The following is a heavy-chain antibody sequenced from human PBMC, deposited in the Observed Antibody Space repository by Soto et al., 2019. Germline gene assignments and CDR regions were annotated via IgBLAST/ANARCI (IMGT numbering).Heavy chain of an antibody. Sequence: GGSLRLSCAASGFTFSNAWMNWVRQAPGKGLEWVGRIKSKTDGGTTDYAAPVKGRFTISRDDSKNTLYLQMNSLKTEDTAVYYCTTSALRGYSGYDPFLFDYWGQGTLVTVSS. CDR1: GFTFSNAW. V-gene: IGHV3-15*07. CDR2: IKSKTDGGTT. D-gene: IGHD5-12*01. J-gene: IGHJ4*02. CDR3: TTSALRGYSGYDPFLFDY.